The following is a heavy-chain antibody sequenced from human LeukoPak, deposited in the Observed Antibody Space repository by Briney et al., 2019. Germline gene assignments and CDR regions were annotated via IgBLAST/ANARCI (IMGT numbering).Heavy chain of an antibody. CDR3: ARVPISTSARGYFDY. V-gene: IGHV4-59*01. Sequence: SETLSLTCTVSGGSISSYYWSWIRQPPGKGLEWIGYISYSGSTNYNPSLKSRVTISVDTSKNQFSLKLSSVTAADTAVYYCARVPISTSARGYFDYWGQGTLVTVSS. J-gene: IGHJ4*02. CDR2: ISYSGST. D-gene: IGHD3-10*01. CDR1: GGSISSYY.